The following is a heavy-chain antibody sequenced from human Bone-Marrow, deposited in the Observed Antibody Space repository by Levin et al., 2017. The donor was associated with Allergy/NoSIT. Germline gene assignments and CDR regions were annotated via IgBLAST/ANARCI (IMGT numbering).Heavy chain of an antibody. CDR3: AKDQTAYCGGDCYSAFDY. CDR2: ISYDGSNK. V-gene: IGHV3-30*18. CDR1: GFTFSSYG. J-gene: IGHJ4*02. D-gene: IGHD2-21*02. Sequence: GESLKISCAASGFTFSSYGMHWVRQAPGKGLEWVAVISYDGSNKYYADSVKGRFTISRDNSKNTLYLQMNSLRAEDTAVYYCAKDQTAYCGGDCYSAFDYWGQGTLVTVSS.